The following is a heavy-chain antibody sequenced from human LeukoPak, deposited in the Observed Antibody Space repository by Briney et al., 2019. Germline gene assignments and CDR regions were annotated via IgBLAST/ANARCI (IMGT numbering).Heavy chain of an antibody. CDR3: ARTGTTDYYYYMDV. J-gene: IGHJ6*03. V-gene: IGHV1-69*05. CDR2: IIPIFGTA. CDR1: GGTFSSYA. Sequence: GASVRVSCKASGGTFSSYAISWVRQAPGHGLEWMGGIIPIFGTANYAQKFQGRVTITTDESTSTAYMELSSLRSEDTAVYYCARTGTTDYYYYMDVWGKGTTVTVSS. D-gene: IGHD1-7*01.